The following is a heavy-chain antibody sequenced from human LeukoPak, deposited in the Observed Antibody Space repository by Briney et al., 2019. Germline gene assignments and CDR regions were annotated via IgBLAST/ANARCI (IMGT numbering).Heavy chain of an antibody. CDR1: GFTFSSYA. CDR2: ISYDGSNK. V-gene: IGHV3-30-3*01. J-gene: IGHJ3*02. D-gene: IGHD6-19*01. Sequence: GGSLRLSCAASGFTFSSYAMHWVRQAPGKGLEWVAVISYDGSNKYYADSVKGRFTISRDNSKNTLYLQMNSLRAEDTAVYYCARERAAGAGIAVADDAFDIWGQGTMVTVSS. CDR3: ARERAAGAGIAVADDAFDI.